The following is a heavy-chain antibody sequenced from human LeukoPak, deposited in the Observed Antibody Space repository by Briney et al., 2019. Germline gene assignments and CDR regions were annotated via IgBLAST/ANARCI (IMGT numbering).Heavy chain of an antibody. CDR1: GGSFSSYY. D-gene: IGHD3-16*02. CDR2: INHSGST. CDR3: ARRSRYNYYYYYYGMDV. J-gene: IGHJ6*02. V-gene: IGHV4-34*01. Sequence: SETLSLTCAVYGGSFSSYYWSWIRQPPGKGLEWIGEINHSGSTNYNPSLKSRVTISVDTSKNQFSLKLSSVTAADTAVYYCARRSRYNYYYYYYGMDVWGQGTTVTVSS.